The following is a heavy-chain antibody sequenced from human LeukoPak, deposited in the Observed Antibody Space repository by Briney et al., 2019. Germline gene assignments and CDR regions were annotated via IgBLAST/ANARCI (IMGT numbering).Heavy chain of an antibody. J-gene: IGHJ6*03. CDR1: GGSISSYY. CDR3: ARERMGIVVVPAALYYYYYYYMDV. CDR2: IYYSGST. V-gene: IGHV4-59*12. Sequence: SESLSPTCTVSGGSISSYYWSWLRQPPGKGLEWIGYIYYSGSTNYNPSLKSRVTISVDTSKNQFSLQLSSVTAADTTVYYCARERMGIVVVPAALYYYYYYYMDVWGKGTTVTVSS. D-gene: IGHD2-2*03.